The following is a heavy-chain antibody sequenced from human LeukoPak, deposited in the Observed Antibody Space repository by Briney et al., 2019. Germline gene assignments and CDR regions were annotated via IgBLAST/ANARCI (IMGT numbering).Heavy chain of an antibody. CDR1: GGSVSSGSYY. CDR2: IYYSGST. J-gene: IGHJ5*02. CDR3: AREGRCSGGSCLRGWFDP. Sequence: SETLSLTCSVSGGSVSSGSYYWSWIRQPPGKGLEWIGDIYYSGSTNYNPPLKSRVTISVDTSKNQFSLKLSSVTAADTAVYYCAREGRCSGGSCLRGWFDPWGQGTLVTVSS. D-gene: IGHD2-15*01. V-gene: IGHV4-61*01.